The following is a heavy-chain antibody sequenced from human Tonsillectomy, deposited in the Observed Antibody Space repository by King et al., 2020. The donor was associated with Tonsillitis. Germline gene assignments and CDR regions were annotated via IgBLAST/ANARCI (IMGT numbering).Heavy chain of an antibody. D-gene: IGHD2-8*02. CDR1: GYSFTGYS. V-gene: IGHV1-2*06. Sequence: QLVKSGAEVKRPGASVKVACQASGYSFTGYSIHWVRQAPGQGFDWMGRINPDSGAADYALRFEDRVAMTADTSSRTAYLDLSRLRSDDTATYFCARDTGGWRSFDYWGQGTLVTVSS. CDR3: ARDTGGWRSFDY. CDR2: INPDSGAA. J-gene: IGHJ4*02.